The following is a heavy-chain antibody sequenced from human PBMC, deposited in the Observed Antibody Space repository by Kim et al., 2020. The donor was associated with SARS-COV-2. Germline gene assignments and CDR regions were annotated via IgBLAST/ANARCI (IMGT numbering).Heavy chain of an antibody. J-gene: IGHJ4*02. Sequence: ASVKVSCKVSGYTLTELSMHWVRQAPGKGLEWMGGFDPEDGETIYAQKFQGRVTMTEDTSTDTAYMXLSSLRSEDTAVYYCATGGLXSGSYYFDYWGQGTXVTVSS. CDR3: ATGGLXSGSYYFDY. V-gene: IGHV1-24*01. D-gene: IGHD1-26*01. CDR1: GYTLTELS. CDR2: FDPEDGET.